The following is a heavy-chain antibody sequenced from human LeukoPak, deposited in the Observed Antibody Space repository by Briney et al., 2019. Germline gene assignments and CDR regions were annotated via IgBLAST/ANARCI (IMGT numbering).Heavy chain of an antibody. J-gene: IGHJ4*02. D-gene: IGHD2-15*01. CDR2: ISYDGSNK. CDR3: AKDQTTYCSGASCYQLPDY. V-gene: IGHV3-30*18. Sequence: GGSLRLSCAASGFTFSSYGMHWVRQAPGKGLEWVAVISYDGSNKYYADSVKGRFTISRDNSKNTLYLQMNSLRAEDTSMYYRAKDQTTYCSGASCYQLPDYWGQGTLVTVSS. CDR1: GFTFSSYG.